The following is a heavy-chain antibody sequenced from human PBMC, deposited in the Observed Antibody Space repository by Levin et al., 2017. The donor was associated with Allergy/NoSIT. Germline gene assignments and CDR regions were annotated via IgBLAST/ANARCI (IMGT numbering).Heavy chain of an antibody. V-gene: IGHV3-33*01. CDR3: AREDPAWGYIDH. D-gene: IGHD1-1*01. Sequence: GGSLRLSCAASGFSFSTYGMHWVRQAPGKGLEWVAIIWYDGTNEKYADSVKGRFTISRDNSKNTLSLEMNSLRVEDTAVYYCAREDPAWGYIDHWGQGALVTVYS. CDR1: GFSFSTYG. J-gene: IGHJ5*02. CDR2: IWYDGTNE.